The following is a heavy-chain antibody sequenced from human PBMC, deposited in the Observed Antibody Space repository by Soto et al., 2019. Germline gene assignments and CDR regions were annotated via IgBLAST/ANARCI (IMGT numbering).Heavy chain of an antibody. CDR1: GFTFSNYG. V-gene: IGHV3-33*01. CDR3: ARGLHSLFDY. Sequence: GGSLRLSCAASGFTFSNYGMHWVRQAPGKGLEWVAVIWYDGNNKYYADSVKGRFTISRDNSNNTLYVQMTSLRAEDTAVYYCARGLHSLFDYWGQGTLVTASS. J-gene: IGHJ4*02. D-gene: IGHD2-21*01. CDR2: IWYDGNNK.